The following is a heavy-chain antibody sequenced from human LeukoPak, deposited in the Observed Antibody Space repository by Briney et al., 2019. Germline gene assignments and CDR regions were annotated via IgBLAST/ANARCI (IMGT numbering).Heavy chain of an antibody. Sequence: PSETLSLTCTVSGGSISSGGYYWSWIRQHPGKGLEWIGYIYYSGSTYYNPSLKSRVTISGDTSKNQFSLKLTSVTAADTAVYYCARYYYGSGSYLDVWGQGTTVTVSS. CDR1: GGSISSGGYY. V-gene: IGHV4-31*03. CDR3: ARYYYGSGSYLDV. D-gene: IGHD3-10*01. J-gene: IGHJ6*02. CDR2: IYYSGST.